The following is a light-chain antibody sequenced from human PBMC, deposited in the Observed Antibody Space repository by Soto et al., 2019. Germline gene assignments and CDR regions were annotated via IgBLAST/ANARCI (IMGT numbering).Light chain of an antibody. CDR3: YSYAGSSTLV. J-gene: IGLJ2*01. CDR2: EGS. Sequence: QSALTQPASVSGSPGQSITISCTGTSSDVGSYNVVSWYQQHPGKAPKLMIYEGSKRPSGVSNRFSGSKSGNTASLTISGLQAEDDADYYCYSYAGSSTLVFGGGTKLTVL. CDR1: SSDVGSYNV. V-gene: IGLV2-23*01.